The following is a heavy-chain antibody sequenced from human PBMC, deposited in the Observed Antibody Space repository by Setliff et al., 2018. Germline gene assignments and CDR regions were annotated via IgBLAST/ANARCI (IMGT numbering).Heavy chain of an antibody. D-gene: IGHD5-18*01. CDR3: VREGVDTRSSTDYRYYMDV. J-gene: IGHJ6*03. Sequence: VSCKASGGTFRNYGISWVRQAPGQGLEWMGGTIPVFGTTDYSQKFQGRVTIITDESTSTAFMQLSSLRSEDTAVYYCVREGVDTRSSTDYRYYMDVWGKGTTVTVS. CDR1: GGTFRNYG. CDR2: TIPVFGTT. V-gene: IGHV1-69*05.